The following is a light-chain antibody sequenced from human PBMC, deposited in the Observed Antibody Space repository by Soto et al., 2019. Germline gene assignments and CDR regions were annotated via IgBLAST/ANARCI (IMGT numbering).Light chain of an antibody. CDR1: SSDVGGYKY. J-gene: IGLJ3*02. CDR2: ECS. V-gene: IGLV2-14*01. CDR3: SSYTSTSTLWL. Sequence: QSALTQPASVSGSPGQSITISCTGTSSDVGGYKYVSWYQKHPGKAPKVIIFECSSRPSGVSNRFSGFKSGNTASLTISGLQAEDEADYYCSSYTSTSTLWLFGGGTKLTVL.